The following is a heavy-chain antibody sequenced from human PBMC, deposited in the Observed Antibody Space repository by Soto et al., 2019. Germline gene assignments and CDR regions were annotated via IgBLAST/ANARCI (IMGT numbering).Heavy chain of an antibody. Sequence: EVQLLESGGGLVQPGGSLRLSCAGSGFTFSSYGMSWVRQAPGKGLEWVSGMSRSNGDTYYADSVKGRFTISRDNLKNALFLQMSSLRVEDTAVYYCAKVRIRGAAADRGYYGMDVWGQGTTVTVSS. D-gene: IGHD6-25*01. CDR2: MSRSNGDT. V-gene: IGHV3-23*01. CDR1: GFTFSSYG. J-gene: IGHJ6*02. CDR3: AKVRIRGAAADRGYYGMDV.